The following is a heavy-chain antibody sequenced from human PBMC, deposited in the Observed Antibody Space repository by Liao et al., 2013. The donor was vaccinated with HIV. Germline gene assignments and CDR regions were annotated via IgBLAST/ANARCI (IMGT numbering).Heavy chain of an antibody. D-gene: IGHD1-26*01. J-gene: IGHJ3*02. V-gene: IGHV4-4*07. CDR2: IYTSGST. Sequence: QVQLQESGPGLVQPSETLSLTCTVSGGSISTYYWSWIRQPAGKGLEWIGRIYTSGSTNYNPSLKSRVTMSVDTSKKEFSLKLSSVTAADTAVYYCARDTPPVGVLPPSAALYIWG. CDR1: GGSISTYY. CDR3: ARDTPPVGVLPPSAALYI.